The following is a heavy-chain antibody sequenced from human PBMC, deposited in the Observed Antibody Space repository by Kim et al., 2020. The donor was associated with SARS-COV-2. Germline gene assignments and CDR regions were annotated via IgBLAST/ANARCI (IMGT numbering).Heavy chain of an antibody. Sequence: GGSLRLSCAASGFTFSSYSMNWVRQAPGKGLEWVSSISSSSSYIYHADSVKGRFTISRDNAKNSLYLQMNSLRAEDTAVYYCASDTGYSSSWTAGGGYYFDYWGQGTLVTVSS. V-gene: IGHV3-21*01. D-gene: IGHD6-13*01. CDR1: GFTFSSYS. J-gene: IGHJ4*02. CDR3: ASDTGYSSSWTAGGGYYFDY. CDR2: ISSSSSYI.